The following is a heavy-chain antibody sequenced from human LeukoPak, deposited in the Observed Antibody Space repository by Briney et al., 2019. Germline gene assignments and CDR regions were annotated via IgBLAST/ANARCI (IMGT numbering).Heavy chain of an antibody. J-gene: IGHJ5*02. V-gene: IGHV1-69*04. CDR2: IIPILGIA. Sequence: SVKVSCKASGGTFSSYAVSWVRQAPGQGLEWMGRIIPILGIANYAQKFQGRVTITADKSTSTAYMELSSLRSEDTAVYYCAMSTSTYYYGSGKRSSFDPWGQGTLVTVSS. CDR3: AMSTSTYYYGSGKRSSFDP. D-gene: IGHD3-10*01. CDR1: GGTFSSYA.